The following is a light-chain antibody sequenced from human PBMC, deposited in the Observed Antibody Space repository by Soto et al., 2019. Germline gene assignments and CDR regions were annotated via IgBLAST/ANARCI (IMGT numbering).Light chain of an antibody. J-gene: IGKJ5*01. CDR1: QSVDRDY. CDR3: QQDNTWPIT. Sequence: EIVLTQSPGTLSLSPGERAILSCRAGQSVDRDYLAWFQQKPGQAPRLLIYAASSRATGIPDRFSGSGSGTDFSLTISRLEAEDFAIYYCQQDNTWPITFGQGTRLEVK. CDR2: AAS. V-gene: IGKV3-20*01.